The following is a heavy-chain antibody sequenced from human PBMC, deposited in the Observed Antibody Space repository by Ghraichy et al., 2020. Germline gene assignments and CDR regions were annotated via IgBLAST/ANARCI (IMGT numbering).Heavy chain of an antibody. V-gene: IGHV3-30*04. CDR3: ASYGDYWSRDFDL. J-gene: IGHJ2*01. CDR1: GFTFSSYA. Sequence: LSLTCAASGFTFSSYAMHWVRQAPGKGLEWVAVISYDGSNKYYADSVKGRFTISRDNSKNTLYLQMNSLRAEDTAVYYCASYGDYWSRDFDLWGRGTLVTVSS. D-gene: IGHD4-17*01. CDR2: ISYDGSNK.